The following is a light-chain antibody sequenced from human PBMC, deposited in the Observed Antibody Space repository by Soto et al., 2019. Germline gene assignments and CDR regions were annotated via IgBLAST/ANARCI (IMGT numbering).Light chain of an antibody. CDR1: SSDVGGYNY. CDR2: EVT. V-gene: IGLV2-14*01. J-gene: IGLJ1*01. CDR3: FSFKTSHTHI. Sequence: QSVLTQPASVSGSPGQSITISCTGTSSDVGGYNYVSWYQQHPGKAPKLMIYEVTNRPSGVSNRFSGSKSGNAASLTISGLQAEDEAYYFCFSFKTSHTHIFGTGTKVTVL.